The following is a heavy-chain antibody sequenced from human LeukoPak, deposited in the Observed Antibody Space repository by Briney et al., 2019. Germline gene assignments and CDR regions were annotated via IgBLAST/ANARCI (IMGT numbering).Heavy chain of an antibody. Sequence: ASAKVSCKASGYTFTSYDINWVRQATGQGLEWMGWMNPNSGNTGYAQKFQGRVTMTRNTSISTAYMELSSLRSDDTAVYYCARAGTYYVWGSYRYTGGYYFDYWGQGTLVTVSS. CDR1: GYTFTSYD. CDR2: MNPNSGNT. D-gene: IGHD3-16*02. J-gene: IGHJ4*02. CDR3: ARAGTYYVWGSYRYTGGYYFDY. V-gene: IGHV1-8*01.